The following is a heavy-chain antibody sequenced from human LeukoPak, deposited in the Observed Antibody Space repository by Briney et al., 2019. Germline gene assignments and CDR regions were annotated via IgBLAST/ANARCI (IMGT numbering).Heavy chain of an antibody. Sequence: GGSLRLSCAASGFTFDDYAIHWVRQAPGKGLEWVSLISWDGGSTYYADSVKGRFTISRDNSKNSLYLQMNSLRAEDTALYYCAKARPYGGNSLPDYWGQGTLVTVSS. CDR2: ISWDGGST. J-gene: IGHJ4*02. D-gene: IGHD4-23*01. CDR1: GFTFDDYA. CDR3: AKARPYGGNSLPDY. V-gene: IGHV3-43D*03.